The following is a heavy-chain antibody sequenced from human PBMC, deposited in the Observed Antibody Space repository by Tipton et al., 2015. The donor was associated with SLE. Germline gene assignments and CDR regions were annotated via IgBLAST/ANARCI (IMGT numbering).Heavy chain of an antibody. Sequence: SLRLSCTASGLSISDYYMSWIRQAPGKGLEWISYISSSGSTIYYADSVKGRFTISRDNAKNSLYLQMNSLRAEDTAVYYCARANSGWYFDYWGQGTLVTVSS. D-gene: IGHD6-19*01. V-gene: IGHV3-11*04. CDR3: ARANSGWYFDY. J-gene: IGHJ4*02. CDR1: GLSISDYY. CDR2: ISSSGSTI.